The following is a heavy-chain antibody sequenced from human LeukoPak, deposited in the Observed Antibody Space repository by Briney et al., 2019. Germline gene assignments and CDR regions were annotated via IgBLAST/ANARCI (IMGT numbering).Heavy chain of an antibody. CDR2: ISGSGGST. CDR3: AKARSGYYQRTYYYYYMDV. J-gene: IGHJ6*03. CDR1: GFTFSSYA. Sequence: PGGSLRLSCAASGFTFSSYAMSWVRQAPGKGLEWVSAISGSGGSTYYADSVKGRFTISRDNSKNTLYLQMNSLRAEDTAVYYRAKARSGYYQRTYYYYYMDVWGKGTTVTVSS. V-gene: IGHV3-23*01. D-gene: IGHD3-3*01.